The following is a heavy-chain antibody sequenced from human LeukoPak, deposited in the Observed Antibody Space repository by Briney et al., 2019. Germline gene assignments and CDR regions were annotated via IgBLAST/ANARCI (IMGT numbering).Heavy chain of an antibody. J-gene: IGHJ5*02. V-gene: IGHV4-4*02. CDR3: ASSTAAIDNWFDP. Sequence: SETLSLTCAVSGGSITSGNWWSWVRQPPGKGLEWIGEIYHSGSTNYNPSLKSRVTISVDKSKNQFSLILNSVTAADTAVYYCASSTAAIDNWFDPWGQGTLVTVSS. CDR1: GGSITSGNW. D-gene: IGHD2-2*02. CDR2: IYHSGST.